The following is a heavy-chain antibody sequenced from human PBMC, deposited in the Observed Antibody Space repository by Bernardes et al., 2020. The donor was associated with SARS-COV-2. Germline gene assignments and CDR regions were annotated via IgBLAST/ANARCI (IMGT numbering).Heavy chain of an antibody. D-gene: IGHD3-10*02. CDR3: AKNNLRSGTYYYGMDV. Sequence: VGSLILSCAASGFSFGSYAMSWVRQAPGKGLEWVSAISGGGLSTYYGDSVKGRFTISRENSKNTLYLQMNTLRAEDTAIYYCAKNNLRSGTYYYGMDVWGQGTTVTVSS. CDR1: GFSFGSYA. J-gene: IGHJ6*02. V-gene: IGHV3-23*01. CDR2: ISGGGLST.